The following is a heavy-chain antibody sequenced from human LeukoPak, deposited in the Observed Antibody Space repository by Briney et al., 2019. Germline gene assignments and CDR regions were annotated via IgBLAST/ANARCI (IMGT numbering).Heavy chain of an antibody. J-gene: IGHJ4*02. V-gene: IGHV3-66*01. Sequence: GGSLRLSCAASGFTVSSDYMSWVRQAPGKGLEWVSVISSGGNTYYADTVKGRFTISRDNSKNTLYLQMNSLRAEDTAVYYCAKYLIMAVPDYWGQGTLVTVSS. CDR1: GFTVSSDY. D-gene: IGHD6-19*01. CDR2: ISSGGNT. CDR3: AKYLIMAVPDY.